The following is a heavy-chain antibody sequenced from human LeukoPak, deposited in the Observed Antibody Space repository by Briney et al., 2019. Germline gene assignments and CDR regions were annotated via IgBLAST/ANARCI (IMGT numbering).Heavy chain of an antibody. Sequence: GRSLRLSCAASGFTFSSYGMHWVRQAPGKGLEWVGVISYDGSNKYYADSVKGRFTISRDNSKNTLYLQMNSLRAEDTAVYYCAKDRFDYGSGSYYDAFDIWGQGTMVTVSS. CDR3: AKDRFDYGSGSYYDAFDI. J-gene: IGHJ3*02. CDR2: ISYDGSNK. D-gene: IGHD3-10*01. CDR1: GFTFSSYG. V-gene: IGHV3-30*18.